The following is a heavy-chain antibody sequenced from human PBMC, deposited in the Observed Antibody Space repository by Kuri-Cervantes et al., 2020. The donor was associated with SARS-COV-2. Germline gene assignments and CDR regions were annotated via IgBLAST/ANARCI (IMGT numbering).Heavy chain of an antibody. D-gene: IGHD2-15*01. CDR2: ISSSSSTI. CDR1: GFTFSSYS. J-gene: IGHJ4*02. V-gene: IGHV3-48*02. CDR3: ASGDLRPGWYYFDY. Sequence: GESLKISCAASGFTFSSYSMNWVRQAPGKGLEWVSYISSSSSTIYYADSVKGRFTISRDNAKNSLYLQMNSLRDEDTAVYYCASGDLRPGWYYFDYWGQGTLGTVSS.